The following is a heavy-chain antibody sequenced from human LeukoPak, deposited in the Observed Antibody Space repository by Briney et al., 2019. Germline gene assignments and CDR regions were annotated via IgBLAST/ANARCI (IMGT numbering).Heavy chain of an antibody. CDR2: INRISGVA. J-gene: IGHJ3*02. V-gene: IGHV1-2*02. D-gene: IGHD6-25*01. Sequence: ASVKVSCKTSGYNFNGFYMHWVRQAPGQGLEWMGWINRISGVAIYAQKFQGGDTMTRDTSISTAYMELINLRSDDTAIYYCARDIAAGTPRAFDIWGQGAMVTVSS. CDR1: GYNFNGFY. CDR3: ARDIAAGTPRAFDI.